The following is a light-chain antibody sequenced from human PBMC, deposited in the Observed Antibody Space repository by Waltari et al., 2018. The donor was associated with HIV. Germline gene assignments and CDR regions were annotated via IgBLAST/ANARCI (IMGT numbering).Light chain of an antibody. CDR1: RDINNW. V-gene: IGKV1-5*03. CDR3: HQYSNSSPYT. CDR2: KVS. Sequence: DIQMTQSPSTLSASVGGRVIITCRASRDINNWLAWYQQKPGKAPRLLMYKVSILESGVPSRFSCRGSGTEFTLTINNLQPEDFATYYCHQYSNSSPYTFGPGTKL. J-gene: IGKJ2*01.